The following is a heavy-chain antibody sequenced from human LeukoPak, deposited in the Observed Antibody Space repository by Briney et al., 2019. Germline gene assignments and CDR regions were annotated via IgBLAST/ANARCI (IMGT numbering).Heavy chain of an antibody. V-gene: IGHV4-59*01. D-gene: IGHD3-10*01. CDR1: GGSISSYY. J-gene: IGHJ1*01. CDR3: ARDEVRFPRVFQH. CDR2: IYYSGST. Sequence: SETLSLTCTVSGGSISSYYWSWIRQPPGKGLEWIGYIYYSGSTNYNPSLKSRVTISLDTSKDQFSLKLSSVTAADTAVYYCARDEVRFPRVFQHWGQGTLVTVSP.